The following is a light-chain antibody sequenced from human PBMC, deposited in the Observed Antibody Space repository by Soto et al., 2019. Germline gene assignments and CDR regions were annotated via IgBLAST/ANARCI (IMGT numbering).Light chain of an antibody. CDR3: QQYGSSPRLT. Sequence: EIVLTQSPGTLSLSPGERATLSCRASQSVSSSYLAWYQQKPGQAPRLLIYGASSRATGIPDRFSGSGSGTDFTLTISILEPEDFAVYYCQQYGSSPRLTFGGRNKVEIK. CDR2: GAS. V-gene: IGKV3-20*01. J-gene: IGKJ4*01. CDR1: QSVSSSY.